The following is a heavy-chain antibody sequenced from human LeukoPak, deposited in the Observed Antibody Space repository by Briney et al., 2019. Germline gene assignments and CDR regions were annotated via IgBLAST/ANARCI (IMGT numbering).Heavy chain of an antibody. V-gene: IGHV5-51*01. Sequence: GQSLKISCTGSGYSFTTYWIAWVRQMPGKGLEWMGIIYPGDSDTRYSPSFQGQVTISADKSINTAYLQWSSLKASDSAMYYCARLKTEDSSTGGCPYWGQVTLVTVSP. CDR3: ARLKTEDSSTGGCPY. CDR2: IYPGDSDT. CDR1: GYSFTTYW. D-gene: IGHD6-6*01. J-gene: IGHJ4*02.